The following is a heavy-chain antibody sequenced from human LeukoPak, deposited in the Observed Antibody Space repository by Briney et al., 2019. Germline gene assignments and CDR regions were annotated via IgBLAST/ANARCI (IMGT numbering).Heavy chain of an antibody. Sequence: ASVKVSCKASGYSFTTYDFSWVRQAPRPGLEWMGWISTYNGNTKHGQRLQGRVTMTTDTSPSTAYMELRSLRSDDSAVYYCARASGDRGLNWFDPWGQGTLVTVSS. D-gene: IGHD7-27*01. CDR2: ISTYNGNT. CDR1: GYSFTTYD. V-gene: IGHV1-18*01. CDR3: ARASGDRGLNWFDP. J-gene: IGHJ5*02.